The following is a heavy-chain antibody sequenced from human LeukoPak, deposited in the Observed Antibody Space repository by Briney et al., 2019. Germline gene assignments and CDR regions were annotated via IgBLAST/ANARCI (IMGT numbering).Heavy chain of an antibody. CDR3: ARAGGRLIDY. CDR1: GGSISSYY. Sequence: TSETLSLTCTVSGGSISSYYWSWIRQPPGKGLEWIGYIYYSGSTNYNPSLKSRVTISVDTSKNQFSLKLSSVTAADTAVYYCARAGGRLIDYWGQGTLVTVSS. CDR2: IYYSGST. V-gene: IGHV4-59*08. J-gene: IGHJ4*02. D-gene: IGHD2-8*02.